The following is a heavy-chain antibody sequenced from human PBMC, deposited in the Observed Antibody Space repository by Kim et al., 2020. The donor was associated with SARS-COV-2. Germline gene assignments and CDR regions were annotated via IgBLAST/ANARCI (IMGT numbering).Heavy chain of an antibody. D-gene: IGHD6-13*01. V-gene: IGHV1-69*01. CDR3: ARPSKSSPGAAFDI. J-gene: IGHJ3*02. Sequence: ARKFQGRVTVTADESTSTAYMELSSLSSEDTAVYYCARPSKSSPGAAFDIWGQGTMVTVSS.